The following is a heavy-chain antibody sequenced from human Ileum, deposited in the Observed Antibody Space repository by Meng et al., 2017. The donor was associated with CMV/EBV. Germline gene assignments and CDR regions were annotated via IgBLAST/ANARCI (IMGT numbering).Heavy chain of an antibody. CDR3: AHRPTTVSFYWYFDV. CDR1: FSLASPAEG. V-gene: IGHV2-5*02. CDR2: LYWDGDR. Sequence: FSLASPAEGVGWIRQPPGKALEWIALLYWDGDRRLSPSLRNRLTITKDTSKNQVVLTLTNMDPADTGTYYCAHRPTTVSFYWYFDVWGRGTQVTVSS. J-gene: IGHJ2*01. D-gene: IGHD4-17*01.